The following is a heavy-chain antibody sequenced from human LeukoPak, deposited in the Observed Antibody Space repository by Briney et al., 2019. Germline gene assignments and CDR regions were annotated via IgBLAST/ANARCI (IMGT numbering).Heavy chain of an antibody. CDR2: INPNSGGT. CDR1: GYTFTGYY. J-gene: IGHJ5*02. V-gene: IGHV1-2*06. D-gene: IGHD2-15*01. Sequence: ASVKVSXKASGYTFTGYYMHWVRQAPGQGLEWMGRINPNSGGTNYAQKFQGRVTMTRDTSISTAYMELSRLRSDDTAVYYCARSLIGKVVVAATHWFDPWGQGTLVTVSS. CDR3: ARSLIGKVVVAATHWFDP.